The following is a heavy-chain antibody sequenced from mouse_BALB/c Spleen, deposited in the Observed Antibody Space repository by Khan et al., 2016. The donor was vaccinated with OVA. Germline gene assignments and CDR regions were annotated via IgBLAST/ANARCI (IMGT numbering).Heavy chain of an antibody. CDR3: SRVGSSYGTTFVY. CDR1: GYTFANYW. CDR2: INPSTGYT. J-gene: IGHJ2*01. Sequence: QVQLQQSGAELAKPGASVKMSCKASGYTFANYWMHWVKQRPGQGLDWIGYINPSTGYTDYNQKFKDKATLTADKSSSTAYMQLSSLTSEDSAVXYCSRVGSSYGTTFVYWGQGTTLTVSS. V-gene: IGHV1-7*01. D-gene: IGHD1-1*01.